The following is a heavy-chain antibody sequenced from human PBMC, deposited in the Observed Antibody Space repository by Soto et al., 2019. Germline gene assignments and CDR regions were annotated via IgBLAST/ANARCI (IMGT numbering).Heavy chain of an antibody. CDR2: ISGKTGNT. V-gene: IGHV1-18*04. Sequence: QVQLVQSGPEVEKPGASVKVSCKASGYTFTSYGISWVRQAPGQGLEWMGWISGKTGNTNYAQKLQGRVTISTDTSTRTGYMGMRSLRSDDTAVYYCARVPREIILVGMDVWGQGTTVTVSS. CDR1: GYTFTSYG. CDR3: ARVPREIILVGMDV. J-gene: IGHJ6*02. D-gene: IGHD2-2*01.